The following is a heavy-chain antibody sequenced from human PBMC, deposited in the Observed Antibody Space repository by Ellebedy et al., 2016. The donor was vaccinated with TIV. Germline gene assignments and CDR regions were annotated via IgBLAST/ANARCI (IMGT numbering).Heavy chain of an antibody. V-gene: IGHV1-69*13. D-gene: IGHD3-22*01. CDR1: GGTFSSYA. J-gene: IGHJ4*02. Sequence: SVKVSCXASGGTFSSYAISWVRQAPGQGLEWMGGIIPIFGTANYAQKFQGRVTITADESTSTAYMELSSLRSEDTAVYYCARAEVLDYYDSSGFDYWGQGTLVTVSS. CDR3: ARAEVLDYYDSSGFDY. CDR2: IIPIFGTA.